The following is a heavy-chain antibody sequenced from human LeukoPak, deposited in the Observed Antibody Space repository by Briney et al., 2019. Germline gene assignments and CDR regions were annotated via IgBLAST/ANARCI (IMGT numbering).Heavy chain of an antibody. Sequence: RPSETLSFTGAAYGGSFSGYYWSGTPAPPGRGVWVIGKISSGGTANYTPSLKGRFTISRDTSKNTFSLKLTTVTAADTAVYYCARVTLTPLLHNAFDIWGQGTMVTVSS. J-gene: IGHJ3*02. CDR1: GGSFSGYY. CDR2: ISSGGTA. V-gene: IGHV4-34*01. CDR3: ARVTLTPLLHNAFDI. D-gene: IGHD2-15*01.